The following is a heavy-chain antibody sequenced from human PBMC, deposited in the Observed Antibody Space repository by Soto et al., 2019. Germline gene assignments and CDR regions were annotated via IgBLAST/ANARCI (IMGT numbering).Heavy chain of an antibody. CDR1: GFTFSSYA. D-gene: IGHD2-8*01. V-gene: IGHV3-30-3*01. CDR3: ARGVLSIGAFDI. Sequence: PGGSLRLSCAASGFTFSSYAMHWVRQAPGKGLEWVAVISYDGSNKYYADSVKGRFTISRDNSKNTLYLQMNSLRAEDTAVYYCARGVLSIGAFDIWGQGTMVTVSS. CDR2: ISYDGSNK. J-gene: IGHJ3*02.